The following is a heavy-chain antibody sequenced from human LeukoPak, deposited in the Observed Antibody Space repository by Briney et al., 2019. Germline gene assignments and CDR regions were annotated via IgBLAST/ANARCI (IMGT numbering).Heavy chain of an antibody. Sequence: PSETLSLTCNVSDGSINAYYWTWIRQPPGKGLEWIGYIFYDGNTNYNPSLKSRITFSIGASRNYFSLKMTSMTAADTAVYYCARGAALVTHRYFDYWGQGILVTVSS. CDR3: ARGAALVTHRYFDY. J-gene: IGHJ4*02. V-gene: IGHV4-59*12. CDR2: IFYDGNT. D-gene: IGHD5-18*01. CDR1: DGSINAYY.